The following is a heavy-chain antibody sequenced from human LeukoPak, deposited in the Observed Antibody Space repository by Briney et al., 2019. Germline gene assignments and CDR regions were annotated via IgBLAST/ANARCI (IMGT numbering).Heavy chain of an antibody. D-gene: IGHD1-26*01. CDR1: GFTFSSYW. CDR2: IKQDGSEK. J-gene: IGHJ4*02. V-gene: IGHV3-7*01. CDR3: ARSWLVGATDY. Sequence: GGSLRLSCAASGFTFSSYWMSWVRQAPGKGLKWVANIKQDGSEKYYVDSVKGRLTISRDNAKNSLYLQMNSLRAEDTAVYYCARSWLVGATDYWGQGTLVTVSS.